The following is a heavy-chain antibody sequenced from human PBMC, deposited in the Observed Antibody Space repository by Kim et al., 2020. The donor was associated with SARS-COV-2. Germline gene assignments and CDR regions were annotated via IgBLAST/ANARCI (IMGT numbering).Heavy chain of an antibody. V-gene: IGHV1-18*01. Sequence: QELQGRVTMTTDTSTSTAYMELRSLRSDDTAVYYCARPKYSSSRDYFDYWGQGTRVTVSS. CDR3: ARPKYSSSRDYFDY. D-gene: IGHD6-13*01. J-gene: IGHJ4*02.